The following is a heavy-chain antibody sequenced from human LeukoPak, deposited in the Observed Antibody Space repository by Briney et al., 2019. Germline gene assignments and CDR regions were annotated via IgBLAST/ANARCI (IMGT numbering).Heavy chain of an antibody. CDR3: ARGWYSSYFDY. CDR1: GGSFSGYY. V-gene: IGHV4-34*01. J-gene: IGHJ4*02. D-gene: IGHD6-19*01. CDR2: INHSGST. Sequence: DPSETLSLTCAVYGGSFSGYYWSWLRQPPGKGQEWIGEINHSGSTNYNPSLKSRVTISVDTSKNHFSLKLSSVTAADTAVYYCARGWYSSYFDYWGQGTLVTVSS.